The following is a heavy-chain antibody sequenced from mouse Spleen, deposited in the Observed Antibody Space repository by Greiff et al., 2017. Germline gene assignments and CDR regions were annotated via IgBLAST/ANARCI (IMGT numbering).Heavy chain of an antibody. CDR1: GYTFTSYW. D-gene: IGHD1-1*01. V-gene: IGHV1-69*01. CDR3: ARKGTTVVARNAMDY. CDR2: IDPSDSYT. Sequence: VQLQQPGAELVMPGASVKLSCKASGYTFTSYWMHWVKQRPGQGLEWIGEIDPSDSYTNYNQKFKGKATLTVDKSSSTAYMQLSSLTSEDSAVYYCARKGTTVVARNAMDYWGQGTSVTVSS. J-gene: IGHJ4*01.